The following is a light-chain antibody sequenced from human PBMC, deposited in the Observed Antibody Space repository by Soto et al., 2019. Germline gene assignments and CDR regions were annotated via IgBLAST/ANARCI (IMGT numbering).Light chain of an antibody. CDR1: NSDVGSYNY. J-gene: IGLJ2*01. CDR3: TSYTGSNTLL. Sequence: QSVLTQPASVSGSPGQSITISCTGTNSDVGSYNYVSWYQQHPDKAPKLMIYEVSNRPSGVSNRFSGSKSGNTAYLTISGLQAEDGANYYCTSYTGSNTLLFGAGTKLTVL. CDR2: EVS. V-gene: IGLV2-14*01.